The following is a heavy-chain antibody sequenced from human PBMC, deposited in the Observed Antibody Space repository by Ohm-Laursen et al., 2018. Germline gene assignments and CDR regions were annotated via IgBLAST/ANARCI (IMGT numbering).Heavy chain of an antibody. D-gene: IGHD3-16*01. CDR3: AKESNWALDY. Sequence: SLRLSCAASGLTFDDYAMHWVRQGPGKGLEWVSAISWNSDIIAYADSVKGRFTISRDNAKNSLYLQMNSLRAEDTALYYCAKESNWALDYWGQGTLVTVSS. V-gene: IGHV3-9*01. CDR1: GLTFDDYA. J-gene: IGHJ4*02. CDR2: ISWNSDII.